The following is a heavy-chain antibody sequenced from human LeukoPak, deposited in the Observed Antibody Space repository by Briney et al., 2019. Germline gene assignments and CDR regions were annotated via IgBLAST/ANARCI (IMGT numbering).Heavy chain of an antibody. Sequence: ASVKVSCKASGYTFTNYGSSWVRQAPGQGLEWMGWISAYTGNTNYAQNLQGRVTMTTDTSTGTAYMELRSLRSDDTAVYYCARSGVGYFYDSTGYYPLDYWGQGTLVTVSS. J-gene: IGHJ4*02. CDR2: ISAYTGNT. CDR3: ARSGVGYFYDSTGYYPLDY. D-gene: IGHD3-22*01. CDR1: GYTFTNYG. V-gene: IGHV1-18*01.